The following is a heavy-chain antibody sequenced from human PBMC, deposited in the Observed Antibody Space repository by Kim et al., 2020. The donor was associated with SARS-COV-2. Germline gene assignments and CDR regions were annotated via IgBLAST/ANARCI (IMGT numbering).Heavy chain of an antibody. CDR3: ARDGVVPAASLGN. CDR2: IIPILGIA. Sequence: SVKVSCKASGGTFSSYAISWVRQAPGQGLEWMGRIIPILGIANYAQKFQGRVTITADKSTSTAYMELSSLRSEDTAVYYCARDGVVPAASLGNWGQGTLVTVSS. J-gene: IGHJ4*02. D-gene: IGHD2-2*01. V-gene: IGHV1-69*04. CDR1: GGTFSSYA.